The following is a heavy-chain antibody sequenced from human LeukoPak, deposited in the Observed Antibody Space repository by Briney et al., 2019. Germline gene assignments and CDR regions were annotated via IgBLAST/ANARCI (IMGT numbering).Heavy chain of an antibody. CDR1: GFTFSSYS. D-gene: IGHD3-22*01. V-gene: IGHV3-21*01. Sequence: GGSLRLSCAASGFTFSSYSMNWVRQAPGKGLEWVSSISSSSYIYYADSVKGRFTISRDNAKNSLYLQMNSLRAEDTAVYYCARDPRGYYDFYWGQGTLVTVSS. J-gene: IGHJ4*02. CDR3: ARDPRGYYDFY. CDR2: ISSSSYI.